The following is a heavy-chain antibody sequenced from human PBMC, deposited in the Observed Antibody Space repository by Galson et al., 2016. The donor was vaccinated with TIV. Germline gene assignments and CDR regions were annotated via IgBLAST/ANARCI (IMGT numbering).Heavy chain of an antibody. Sequence: SLRLSCAASAFTFRSDWMYWVRQAPGKGLVWVSRINPDGSTRTYADSVKGRFTVSRDNARNTLYLQMNSLRAEDMAIFYCARLLEWTHEAFDTWGQGTMVTVSA. CDR1: AFTFRSDW. J-gene: IGHJ3*02. CDR2: INPDGSTR. V-gene: IGHV3-74*01. D-gene: IGHD3-3*01. CDR3: ARLLEWTHEAFDT.